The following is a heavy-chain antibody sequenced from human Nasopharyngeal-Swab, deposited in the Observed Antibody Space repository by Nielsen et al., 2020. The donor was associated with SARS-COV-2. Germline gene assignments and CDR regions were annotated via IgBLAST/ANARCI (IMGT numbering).Heavy chain of an antibody. J-gene: IGHJ6*03. CDR3: ARASYRGYYYMDV. Sequence: WIRQPQGKGLLWVSRINTDGSSTPYADSVKGRFTISRDNAKNTLYLQMNSLRAEDTAVYYCARASYRGYYYMDVWGKGTTVTVSS. CDR2: INTDGSST. V-gene: IGHV3-74*01. D-gene: IGHD1-26*01.